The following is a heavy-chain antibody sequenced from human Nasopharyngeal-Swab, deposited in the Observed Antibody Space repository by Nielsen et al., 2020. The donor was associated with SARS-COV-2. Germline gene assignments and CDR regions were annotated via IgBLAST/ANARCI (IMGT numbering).Heavy chain of an antibody. J-gene: IGHJ5*02. CDR2: IYYSGST. D-gene: IGHD3-3*01. Sequence: WIRQPPGKGLEWIGYIYYSGSTYYNPSLKSRVTISVDTSKNQFSLKLSSVTAADTAVYYCARVGLGRITIFGVVTRGGFDPWGQGTLVTVS. V-gene: IGHV4-31*02. CDR3: ARVGLGRITIFGVVTRGGFDP.